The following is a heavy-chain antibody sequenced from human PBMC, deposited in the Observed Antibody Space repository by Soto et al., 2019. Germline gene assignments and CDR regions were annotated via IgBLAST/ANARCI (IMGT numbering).Heavy chain of an antibody. J-gene: IGHJ4*02. CDR1: GGGNLRDYR. CDR3: ARGGRGSNFGAVY. V-gene: IGHV1-69*01. CDR2: IIPTLGSA. Sequence: QVQLVQSGSEVKTPGSSVQVSCKASGGGNLRDYRTTWVRQAPGQGLEWMGGIIPTLGSANYAQTFQGRVTITADESTRTVYMELRSLSSEDTAVYYCARGGRGSNFGAVYWGPGTPVTVSS. D-gene: IGHD5-12*01.